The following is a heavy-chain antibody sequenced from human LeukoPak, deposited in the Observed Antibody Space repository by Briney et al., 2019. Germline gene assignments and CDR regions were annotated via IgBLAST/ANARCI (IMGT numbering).Heavy chain of an antibody. J-gene: IGHJ4*02. D-gene: IGHD6-6*01. CDR2: ISGSSSYI. CDR1: GFTFSNYG. Sequence: GGSLRLSCAASGFTFSNYGMNWVRQAPGKGLEWVSYISGSSSYIYYADSVKGRFTISRDNAKNSLYLQMNSLRAEDTAVYYCAKVLEQLVPDYWGQGTLVTVSS. V-gene: IGHV3-21*01. CDR3: AKVLEQLVPDY.